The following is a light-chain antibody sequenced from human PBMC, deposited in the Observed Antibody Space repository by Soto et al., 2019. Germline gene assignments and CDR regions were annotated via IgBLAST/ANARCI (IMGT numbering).Light chain of an antibody. CDR2: DAS. CDR3: QQYNNAPPFT. V-gene: IGKV1-5*01. J-gene: IGKJ3*01. CDR1: QSISSW. Sequence: DIQMTQSPSTLSASVGDRVTITCRASQSISSWLAWYQQKPGKAPKLLIYDASSLESGVPSRFSGSGSGTEFTLTISSLQPQDVATYYCQQYNNAPPFTFGPGTKVEIK.